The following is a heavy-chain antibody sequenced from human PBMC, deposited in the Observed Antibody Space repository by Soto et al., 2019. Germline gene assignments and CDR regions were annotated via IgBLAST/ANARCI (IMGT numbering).Heavy chain of an antibody. J-gene: IGHJ6*02. D-gene: IGHD6-13*01. CDR2: ISAYNGNT. Sequence: QDQLVQSGAEVKKPGASVKVSCKASGYNFTSSGITWVRQAPGQGLEWMGWISAYNGNTNIAQRFQGRVTMTRERSTSTAYMELRSLRSDDTAKYYCARTSGAAERLVDAVGTLGYYYALDVWGQGATVIVSS. V-gene: IGHV1-18*01. CDR3: ARTSGAAERLVDAVGTLGYYYALDV. CDR1: GYNFTSSG.